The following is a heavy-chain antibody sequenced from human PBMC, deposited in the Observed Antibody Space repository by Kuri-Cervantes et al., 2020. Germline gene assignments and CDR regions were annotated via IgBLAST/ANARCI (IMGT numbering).Heavy chain of an antibody. D-gene: IGHD1-26*01. J-gene: IGHJ3*02. V-gene: IGHV3-66*01. CDR3: ARVRYSGSFHPFDAFDI. Sequence: GGSLRLSCAASGFTVSSNYMSWIRQAPGKGLEWVSVIYSGGSTYYADSVKGRFTISRDNSKNTLYLQMNSLRAEDTAVYYCARVRYSGSFHPFDAFDIWGQGTMVTVSS. CDR1: GFTVSSNY. CDR2: IYSGGST.